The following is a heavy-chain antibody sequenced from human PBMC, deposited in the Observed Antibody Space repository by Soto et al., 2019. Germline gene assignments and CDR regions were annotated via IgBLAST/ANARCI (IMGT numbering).Heavy chain of an antibody. J-gene: IGHJ6*03. V-gene: IGHV3-48*01. CDR3: ARKHYYYYMDV. CDR1: GFTFSSYS. Sequence: GGSLRLSCAASGFTFSSYSMSWVRQAPGKGLEWVSFISSSSSTIYYADSVKGRFTISRDNAKNSLYLQMNSLRAEDTAVYYCARKHYYYYMDVWGKGTTVTVSS. CDR2: ISSSSSTI.